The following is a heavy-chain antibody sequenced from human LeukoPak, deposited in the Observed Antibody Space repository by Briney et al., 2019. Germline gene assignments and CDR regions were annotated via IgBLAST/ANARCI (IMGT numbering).Heavy chain of an antibody. CDR3: AVWWNVVDAFDI. J-gene: IGHJ3*02. V-gene: IGHV4-34*01. D-gene: IGHD1-1*01. CDR1: GGSFSGYY. CDR2: IYYSGST. Sequence: SETLSLTCAVYGGSFSGYYWSWIRQPPGKGLEWIGSIYYSGSTYYNPSLKSRVTISVDTSKNQFSLKLSSVTAADTAVYYCAVWWNVVDAFDIWGQGTMVTVSS.